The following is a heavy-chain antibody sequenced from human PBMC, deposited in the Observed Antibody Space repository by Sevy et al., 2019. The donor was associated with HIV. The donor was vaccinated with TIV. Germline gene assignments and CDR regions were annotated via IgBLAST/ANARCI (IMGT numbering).Heavy chain of an antibody. D-gene: IGHD2-8*02. Sequence: GGSLRLSCVASGFSFSRYWMSWVRQTPEKGLEWVANIKQDGSEKNYVDSVKGRVTISRDNAKNSLYLQMNTVRVDDTAVYYCATTGGSRRNDAFDTWGQGTMVTVSS. CDR3: ATTGGSRRNDAFDT. V-gene: IGHV3-7*01. J-gene: IGHJ3*02. CDR2: IKQDGSEK. CDR1: GFSFSRYW.